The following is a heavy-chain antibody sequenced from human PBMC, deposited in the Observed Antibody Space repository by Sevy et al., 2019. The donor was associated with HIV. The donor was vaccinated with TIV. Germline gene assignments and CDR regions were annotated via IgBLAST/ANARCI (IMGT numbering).Heavy chain of an antibody. J-gene: IGHJ4*02. Sequence: GGSLRLSCAASGFTLSNAWMSWVRQAPGKGLEWVGRIKSNTDGGTTDYAEPVKGRFTISRDDSKNTLYLQVNSLKTDDTAVYYCTTKKDFWSGYFYFDYWGQGTLVTVSS. CDR1: GFTLSNAW. V-gene: IGHV3-15*01. D-gene: IGHD3-3*01. CDR3: TTKKDFWSGYFYFDY. CDR2: IKSNTDGGTT.